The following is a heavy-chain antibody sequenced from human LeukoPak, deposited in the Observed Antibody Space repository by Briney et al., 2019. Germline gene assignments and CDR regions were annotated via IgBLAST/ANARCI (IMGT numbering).Heavy chain of an antibody. Sequence: GGSLRLSCAASGFTFSSYAMSWVRQAPGKGLEWVSTIIGSGGDTYYADSVKGRFTISRDNSKNTLYLQMNSLRAEDTAVYYCARDRDGYNPDYWGQGTLVTVSS. J-gene: IGHJ4*02. CDR3: ARDRDGYNPDY. D-gene: IGHD5-24*01. CDR1: GFTFSSYA. CDR2: IIGSGGDT. V-gene: IGHV3-23*01.